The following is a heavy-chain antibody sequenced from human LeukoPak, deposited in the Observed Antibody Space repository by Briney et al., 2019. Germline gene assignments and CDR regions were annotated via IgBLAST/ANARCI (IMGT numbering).Heavy chain of an antibody. CDR3: AKGGGWLYYFDY. D-gene: IGHD6-19*01. CDR1: GFTFANFA. CDR2: ISGSEDST. Sequence: GGSLRLSCAASGFTFANFAVHWVRQAPGKGLEWVSSISGSEDSTYYADSVKGRFTISRDNSKNTLNLQMNSLRAEDTAIYYCAKGGGWLYYFDYCGQGTLVTVSS. V-gene: IGHV3-23*01. J-gene: IGHJ4*02.